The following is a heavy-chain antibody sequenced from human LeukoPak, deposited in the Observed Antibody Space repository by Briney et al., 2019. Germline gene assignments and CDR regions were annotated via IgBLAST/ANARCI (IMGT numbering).Heavy chain of an antibody. Sequence: PGGSLRLSCAASGFTFSSYAMSWVRQAPGKGLEWVTAISGSGGNTYYADSVKGRFTIPRDNSKNTLYLQMNSLRAEDTAVYYCAKVVAAAATDYFDYWGRGTLVTVSS. CDR3: AKVVAAAATDYFDY. V-gene: IGHV3-23*01. D-gene: IGHD6-13*01. CDR2: ISGSGGNT. J-gene: IGHJ4*02. CDR1: GFTFSSYA.